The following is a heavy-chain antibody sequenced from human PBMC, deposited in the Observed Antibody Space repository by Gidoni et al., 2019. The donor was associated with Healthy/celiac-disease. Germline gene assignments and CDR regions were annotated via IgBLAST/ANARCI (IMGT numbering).Heavy chain of an antibody. CDR2: ITPFNGNT. CDR3: ASSRPSYYYDSSREAFDI. CDR1: GYTFTYRY. D-gene: IGHD3-22*01. V-gene: IGHV1-45*02. Sequence: QMQLVQSGAEVKKTGSSVKVSCKASGYTFTYRYLHWVRQAPGQALEWMGWITPFNGNTNYAQKFQDRVTITRDRSMSTAYMELSSLRSEDTAMYYCASSRPSYYYDSSREAFDIWGQGTMVTVSS. J-gene: IGHJ3*02.